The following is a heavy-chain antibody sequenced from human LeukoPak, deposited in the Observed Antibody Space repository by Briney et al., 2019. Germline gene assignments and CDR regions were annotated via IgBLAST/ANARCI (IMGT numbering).Heavy chain of an antibody. CDR3: ARQKRLLPHWFDP. Sequence: SETLSLTCTVSGDSINNDNYYWAWIRQPPWKGLEWIGSIYYSGTTYYDPSLNSRVPISGDTANNHFSLKVSSVTAADTAVYYCARQKRLLPHWFDPWGQGTLVTVSS. D-gene: IGHD2-21*02. CDR1: GDSINNDNYY. J-gene: IGHJ5*02. V-gene: IGHV4-39*01. CDR2: IYYSGTT.